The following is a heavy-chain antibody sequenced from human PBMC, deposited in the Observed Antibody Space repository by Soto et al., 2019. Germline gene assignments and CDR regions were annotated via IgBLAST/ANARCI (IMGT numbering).Heavy chain of an antibody. D-gene: IGHD6-19*01. J-gene: IGHJ6*02. CDR3: TREGSAGSGWYGGIHYYGMDV. CDR1: GFTFVEFA. V-gene: IGHV3-49*04. Sequence: PGGSLRLSCTACGFTFVEFARVWVRQAPGKGLAGVGCMSTKHYGGATEYAASVKDRFTISREDSKSIVFLQMNSLKTEDTAGYYCTREGSAGSGWYGGIHYYGMDVWGQGTTVTVSS. CDR2: MSTKHYGGAT.